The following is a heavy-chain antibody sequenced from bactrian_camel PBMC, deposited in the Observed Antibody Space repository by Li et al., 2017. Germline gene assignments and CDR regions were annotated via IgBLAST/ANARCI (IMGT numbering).Heavy chain of an antibody. CDR2: VDSDGSP. J-gene: IGHJ7*01. V-gene: IGHV3S53*01. Sequence: VQLVESGGGSVEAGGSLRLSCAISGIADSARHCMGWFRQVPGKDHEGVAAVDSDGSPTYAASVKGRFTISQDSAKNTAILQMTDLKPEDSAMYYCAANSGRYGGTCESHIGMDYWGKGTQVTVS. CDR1: GIADSARHC. D-gene: IGHD6*01.